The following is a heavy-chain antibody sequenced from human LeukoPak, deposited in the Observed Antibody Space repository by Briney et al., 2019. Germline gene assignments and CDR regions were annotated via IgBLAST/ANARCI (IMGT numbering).Heavy chain of an antibody. Sequence: GGSLRLSCAASGFTVSSNYMSWVRQAPGKGLGWVSIIYSGGSTFYADSVKGRFTISRHNYKNTLYLQMNSLRAEDTAVYYCARGGSYLSAFDIWGQGTMVTVSS. CDR3: ARGGSYLSAFDI. V-gene: IGHV3-53*01. J-gene: IGHJ3*02. CDR1: GFTVSSNY. D-gene: IGHD1-26*01. CDR2: IYSGGST.